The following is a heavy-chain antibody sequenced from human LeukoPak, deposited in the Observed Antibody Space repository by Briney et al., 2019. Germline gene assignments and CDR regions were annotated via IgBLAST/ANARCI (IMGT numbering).Heavy chain of an antibody. J-gene: IGHJ4*02. Sequence: PGGSLRLSCVASGFTFSRYWMHWVRQAPGKGLVWVSRINSDGSSTSHADSVKGRFTISRDNAKNTLYLQMNSLRAEDTAVYYCARVGYDSNGFDYWGQGTLVTVSS. V-gene: IGHV3-74*01. CDR2: INSDGSST. CDR3: ARVGYDSNGFDY. CDR1: GFTFSRYW. D-gene: IGHD3-22*01.